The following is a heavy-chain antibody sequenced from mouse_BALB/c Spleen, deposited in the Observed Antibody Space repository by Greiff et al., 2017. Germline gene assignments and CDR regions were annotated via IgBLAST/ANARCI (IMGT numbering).Heavy chain of an antibody. CDR3: AYRRVQAMDY. Sequence: QVQLKESGPGLVAPSQSLSITCTVSGFSLTGYGVNWVRQPPGKGLEWLGVIWAGGSTNYYSALMSRLSISKDNSKSQVFLKMNSLQTDDTARYYYAYRRVQAMDYWGQGTSVTVSS. V-gene: IGHV2-9*02. J-gene: IGHJ4*01. CDR1: GFSLTGYG. CDR2: IWAGGST.